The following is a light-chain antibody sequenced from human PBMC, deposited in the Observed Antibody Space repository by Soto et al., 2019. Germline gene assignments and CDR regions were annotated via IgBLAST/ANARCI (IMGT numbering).Light chain of an antibody. J-gene: IGLJ1*01. CDR3: ISYAVSTSYV. Sequence: QSVLTQPPSASGSPGQSVTISCTGTSSEIGGYNFVSWYQQHPGKAPKLMIYEVSKRPSGVPDRFSGSRSGNTASLTVSGLQAEDEADYYCISYAVSTSYVFGTGTKVTVL. V-gene: IGLV2-8*01. CDR2: EVS. CDR1: SSEIGGYNF.